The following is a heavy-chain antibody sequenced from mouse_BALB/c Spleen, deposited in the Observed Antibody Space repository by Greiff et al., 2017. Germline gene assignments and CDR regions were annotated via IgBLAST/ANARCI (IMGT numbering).Heavy chain of an antibody. V-gene: IGHV5-6-2*01. J-gene: IGHJ4*01. Sequence: DVQLVESGGGLVKLGGSLKLSCAASGFTFSSYYMSWVRQTPEKRLELVAAINSNGGSTYYPDTVKGRFTISRDNAKNTLYLQMSSLKSEDTALYYCARQVWLPDAMDYWGQGTSVTVSS. CDR3: ARQVWLPDAMDY. CDR1: GFTFSSYY. CDR2: INSNGGST. D-gene: IGHD2-2*01.